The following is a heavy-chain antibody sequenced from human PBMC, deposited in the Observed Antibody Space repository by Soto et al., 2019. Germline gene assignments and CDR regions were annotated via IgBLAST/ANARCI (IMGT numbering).Heavy chain of an antibody. CDR3: ARDLGYYASSGYFDY. J-gene: IGHJ4*02. CDR2: IDSSGSII. CDR1: GFTFSDYY. D-gene: IGHD3-22*01. Sequence: GGSLRLSCAASGFTFSDYYMSWIRQAPGKGLEWVSYIDSSGSIIYYADSVKGRFTISRDNAKNSLYLQMNSPRAEDTAVYYCARDLGYYASSGYFDYWGQGTLVTVSS. V-gene: IGHV3-11*01.